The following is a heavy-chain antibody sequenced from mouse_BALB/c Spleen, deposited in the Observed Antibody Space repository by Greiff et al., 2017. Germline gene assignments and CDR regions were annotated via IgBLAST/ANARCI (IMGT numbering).Heavy chain of an antibody. CDR1: GFTFSSFG. CDR3: ARGEDGNYYHYAMDY. CDR2: IRSGSSTI. J-gene: IGHJ4*01. D-gene: IGHD2-1*01. V-gene: IGHV5-17*02. Sequence: EVMLVESGGGLVQPGGSRKLSCAASGFTFSSFGMHWVRQAPEKGLEWVAYIRSGSSTIYYADTVKGRFTISSDNPKNTLFLQMTSLRSEDTAMYYCARGEDGNYYHYAMDYWGQGTSVTVSS.